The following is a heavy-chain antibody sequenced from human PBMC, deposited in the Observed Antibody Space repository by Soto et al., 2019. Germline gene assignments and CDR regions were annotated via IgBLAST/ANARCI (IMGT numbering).Heavy chain of an antibody. D-gene: IGHD2-15*01. Sequence: LSLTCSCSGGTFNINADFWLLALIGQPPGKGLEWIGSIDNGGNTHYNAPLKSRVIISADTSKNQFSLSLNSVTASDTAVYLSVNPPGRGGSTRGHG. CDR2: IDNGGNT. V-gene: IGHV4-39*01. CDR1: GGTFNINADF. J-gene: IGHJ4*01. CDR3: VNPPGRGGST.